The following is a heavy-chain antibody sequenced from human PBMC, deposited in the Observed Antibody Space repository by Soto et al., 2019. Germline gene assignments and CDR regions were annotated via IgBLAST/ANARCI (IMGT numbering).Heavy chain of an antibody. J-gene: IGHJ4*02. CDR1: GFTFSSYA. V-gene: IGHV3-23*01. CDR3: ATSIGALTEN. Sequence: GGSLRLSCLTSGFTFSSYAMTWVRQAPGKGLDWVSAITGSGDGTFYADSVKGRFTISRDNSKNTLFLQMNSLTVEDTALYFCATSIGALTENWGQGTLVTVSS. D-gene: IGHD3-16*01. CDR2: ITGSGDGT.